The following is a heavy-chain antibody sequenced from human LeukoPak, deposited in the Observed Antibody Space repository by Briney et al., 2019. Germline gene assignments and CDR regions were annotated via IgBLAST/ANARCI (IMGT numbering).Heavy chain of an antibody. Sequence: ASVKVSCKASGYTFTSYDINWVRQATGQGLEWMGWMNPNSGNTGYAQKFQGRVTMTRNTSISTACMELSSLRSEDTAVYYCARDHPPPGYSSSWSYYYYYGMDVWGQGTTVTVSS. J-gene: IGHJ6*02. CDR1: GYTFTSYD. CDR2: MNPNSGNT. CDR3: ARDHPPPGYSSSWSYYYYYGMDV. V-gene: IGHV1-8*01. D-gene: IGHD6-13*01.